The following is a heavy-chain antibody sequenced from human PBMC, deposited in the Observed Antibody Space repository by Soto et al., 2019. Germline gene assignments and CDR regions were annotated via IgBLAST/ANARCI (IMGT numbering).Heavy chain of an antibody. V-gene: IGHV3-9*01. CDR1: GFTFDDYA. CDR2: ISWNSGSI. D-gene: IGHD1-26*01. CDR3: ARDRWVGATPLNYYYGMDV. J-gene: IGHJ6*02. Sequence: PGGSLRLSCAASGFTFDDYAMHWVRQAPGKGLEWVSGISWNSGSIGYADSVKGRFTISRDNAKNSLYLQMNSLRAEDTALYYCARDRWVGATPLNYYYGMDVWGQGTTVTVSS.